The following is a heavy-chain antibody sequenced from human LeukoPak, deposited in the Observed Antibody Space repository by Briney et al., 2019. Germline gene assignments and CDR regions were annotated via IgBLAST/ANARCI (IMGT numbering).Heavy chain of an antibody. D-gene: IGHD3-3*01. Sequence: ASVKVSCKASGYTFTSYYMHWVRQAPGQGLEWMGIINPSGGSTSYAQKFQGRVTITADGSTSTAYMELSSLRSEDTAVYYCARVPFTIFGVAKIYFDYWGQGTLVTVSS. CDR1: GYTFTSYY. V-gene: IGHV1-46*01. CDR3: ARVPFTIFGVAKIYFDY. J-gene: IGHJ4*02. CDR2: INPSGGST.